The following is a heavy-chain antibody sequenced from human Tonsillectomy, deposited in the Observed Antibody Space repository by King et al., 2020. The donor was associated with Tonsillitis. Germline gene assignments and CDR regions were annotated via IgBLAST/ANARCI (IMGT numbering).Heavy chain of an antibody. V-gene: IGHV1-18*01. CDR3: ARNDYGDYD. CDR2: ISAYYGHT. J-gene: IGHJ4*02. D-gene: IGHD4-17*01. Sequence: VQLVESGAEVKKPGASVKVSCKTSGYTFTSYGISWVRQAPGQGLEGLGWISAYYGHTNYAQKLHGRATMTTDTSTRTAYMELRSLGSDDTAVYYCARNDYGDYDWGQGTLVTVSS. CDR1: GYTFTSYG.